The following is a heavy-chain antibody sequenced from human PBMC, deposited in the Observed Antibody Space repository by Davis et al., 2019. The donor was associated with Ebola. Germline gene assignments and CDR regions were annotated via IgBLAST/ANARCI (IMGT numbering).Heavy chain of an antibody. D-gene: IGHD6-19*01. CDR2: IYYSGST. CDR1: GGSISSGGYS. J-gene: IGHJ1*01. V-gene: IGHV4-30-4*07. Sequence: SETLSLTCAVSGGSISSGGYSWSWIRQPPGKGLEWIGYIYYSGSTYYNPSLKSRATITVDTSKNQFSLKLSSVTAADTAVYYCASDRHSSGSYFQYWGQGTLVTVSS. CDR3: ASDRHSSGSYFQY.